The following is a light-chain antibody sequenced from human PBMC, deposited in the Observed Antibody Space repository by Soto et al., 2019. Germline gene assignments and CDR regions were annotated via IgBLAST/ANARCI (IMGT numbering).Light chain of an antibody. CDR1: QSVLYSSNNKNY. Sequence: DIVMXXSPDSLAXSLGERATINCKSSQSVLYSSNNKNYLAWYQQKPGQPPKLLIYWASTRESGVPDRFSGSGSGTDFTLTISSLQAEDVAVYYCQQYYSTPRTFGQGTKVEIK. CDR3: QQYYSTPRT. CDR2: WAS. V-gene: IGKV4-1*01. J-gene: IGKJ1*01.